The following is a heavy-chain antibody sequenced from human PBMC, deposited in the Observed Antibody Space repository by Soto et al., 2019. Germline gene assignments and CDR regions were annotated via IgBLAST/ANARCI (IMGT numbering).Heavy chain of an antibody. D-gene: IGHD3-22*01. Sequence: ASVKVSCKASGYTFTGYYMHWVRQAPGQGLEWMGWINPNSGGTNFAQKFQGWVTMTRDTSISTAYMELSRLRSGDTAVYYCASSRRYYYDTTGLDAFDVWGQGTMVTVSS. V-gene: IGHV1-2*04. J-gene: IGHJ3*01. CDR3: ASSRRYYYDTTGLDAFDV. CDR2: INPNSGGT. CDR1: GYTFTGYY.